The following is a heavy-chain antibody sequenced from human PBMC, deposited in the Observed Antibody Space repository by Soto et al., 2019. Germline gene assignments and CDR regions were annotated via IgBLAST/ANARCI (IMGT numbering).Heavy chain of an antibody. CDR1: GDTFKNCV. Sequence: QVQVVQSGVEVRRPGSSVKVSCKASGDTFKNCVISWVRQAPGQGLEWMGGIIPLFGTTDFAQRFQGRLTITTDESTTTAYMELSRLRSEDTATYYWAAELGFGKLTGVRGQGTTVIVSS. CDR3: AAELGFGKLTGV. D-gene: IGHD1-20*01. CDR2: IIPLFGTT. J-gene: IGHJ6*02. V-gene: IGHV1-69*01.